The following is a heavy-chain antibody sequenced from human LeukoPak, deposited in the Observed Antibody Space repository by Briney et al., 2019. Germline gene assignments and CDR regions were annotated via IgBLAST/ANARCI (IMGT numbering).Heavy chain of an antibody. V-gene: IGHV3-23*01. J-gene: IGHJ1*01. CDR1: GFTFRSYA. CDR3: ASGRKWELRLLQH. CDR2: ISDSGGNT. D-gene: IGHD1-26*01. Sequence: GGSLRLSCAASGFTFRSYAMSWVRQAAGKGLEWVSAISDSGGNTYYADPVKGRFTISRDNSKNTMYLQMNSLRAEDTAVYYCASGRKWELRLLQHWGQGTLVTVSS.